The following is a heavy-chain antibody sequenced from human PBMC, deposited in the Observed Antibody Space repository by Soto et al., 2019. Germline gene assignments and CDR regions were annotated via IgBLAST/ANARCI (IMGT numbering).Heavy chain of an antibody. D-gene: IGHD2-15*01. CDR3: ASFGGNAWGYYGMDV. CDR1: GGSISSYY. V-gene: IGHV4-59*08. CDR2: IYYSGST. Sequence: SETLSLTCTVSGGSISSYYWSWIRQPPGKGLEWIGYIYYSGSTNYNPSLKSRVTISVDTSKNQFSLKLSSVTAADTAVYYCASFGGNAWGYYGMDVWGQGTTVTVSS. J-gene: IGHJ6*02.